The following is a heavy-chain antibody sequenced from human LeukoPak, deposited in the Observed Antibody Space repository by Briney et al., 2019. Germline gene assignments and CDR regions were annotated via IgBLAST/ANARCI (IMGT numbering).Heavy chain of an antibody. V-gene: IGHV4-59*01. Sequence: SETLSLTCTVSGGSISSYYWSWIRQPPGKGLEWIGFIYDSGSTNYNSSLKSRVTISVDTSKNQFSLKLSSVTAADTAVYYCARGGVIVGVDYWGLGTLVTVSS. CDR1: GGSISSYY. CDR3: ARGGVIVGVDY. CDR2: IYDSGST. J-gene: IGHJ4*02. D-gene: IGHD1-26*01.